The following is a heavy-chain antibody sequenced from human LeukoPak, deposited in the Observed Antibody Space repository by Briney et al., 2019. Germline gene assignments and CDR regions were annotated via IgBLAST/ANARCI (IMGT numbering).Heavy chain of an antibody. Sequence: GASLQISCKGSGYTFATYWIAWWRQLPGTGLEWMGIIYTDNSDIKYSPSFRGRVTISADKSVNTAYLQWSSLKASDTAMYYCARPKTRYSNYAFDIWGQGTMVTVSS. CDR3: ARPKTRYSNYAFDI. J-gene: IGHJ3*02. D-gene: IGHD4-11*01. V-gene: IGHV5-51*01. CDR2: IYTDNSDI. CDR1: GYTFATYW.